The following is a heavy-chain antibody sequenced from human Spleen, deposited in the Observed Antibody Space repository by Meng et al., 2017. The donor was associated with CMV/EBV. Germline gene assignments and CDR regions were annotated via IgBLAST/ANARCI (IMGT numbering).Heavy chain of an antibody. D-gene: IGHD2-15*01. V-gene: IGHV2-5*02. CDR2: IYWDDDK. CDR1: FSLSTSGMG. Sequence: FSLSTSGMGVGWIRQPPGKALEWLALIYWDDDKRYSPSLKSRLTIIKDTSKNQVVLTMTNMDPVDTATYYCAHRDYCSGGTCTFDYWGQGTLVTVSS. J-gene: IGHJ4*02. CDR3: AHRDYCSGGTCTFDY.